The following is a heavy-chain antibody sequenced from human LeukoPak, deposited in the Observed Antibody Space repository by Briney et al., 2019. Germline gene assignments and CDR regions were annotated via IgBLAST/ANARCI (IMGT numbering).Heavy chain of an antibody. CDR1: GYDFSTNG. J-gene: IGHJ6*03. V-gene: IGHV1-18*01. CDR3: ARSPMVTSYYYYYYMDI. D-gene: IGHD4-17*01. CDR2: ISSYSGDT. Sequence: ASVKVSCKASGYDFSTNGISWVRQAPGQGLEWMGWISSYSGDTKYAKIFQGRVTMTTDTSTSTAYLEVTSLRSDDTAVYYCARSPMVTSYYYYYYMDIWGEGTTVTVS.